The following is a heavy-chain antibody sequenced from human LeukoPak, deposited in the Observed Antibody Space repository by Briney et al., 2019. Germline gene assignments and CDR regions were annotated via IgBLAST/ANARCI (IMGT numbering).Heavy chain of an antibody. D-gene: IGHD6-19*01. Sequence: PGGSLRLSCTASGFTFSSRWMTWVRRPPGKGLEWVVNIKEDGSVKYYVDSVKGRFTISRDNTKNVLYLQMNSLRADDTAVYFCARDSMWLLDYWGQGTLITVSS. CDR1: GFTFSSRW. CDR3: ARDSMWLLDY. CDR2: IKEDGSVK. J-gene: IGHJ4*02. V-gene: IGHV3-7*03.